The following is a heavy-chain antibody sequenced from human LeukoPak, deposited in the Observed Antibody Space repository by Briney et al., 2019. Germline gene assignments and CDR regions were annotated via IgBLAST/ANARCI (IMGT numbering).Heavy chain of an antibody. CDR3: ARGGIAAAWTGDY. D-gene: IGHD6-13*01. Sequence: GGSLRLPCAASGFTFSSYSMNWVRQAPGKGLEWVSSISSSSSYIYYADSVKGRFTISRDNAKNSLYLQMNSLRAEDTAVYYCARGGIAAAWTGDYWGQGTLVTVSS. CDR2: ISSSSSYI. J-gene: IGHJ4*02. CDR1: GFTFSSYS. V-gene: IGHV3-21*01.